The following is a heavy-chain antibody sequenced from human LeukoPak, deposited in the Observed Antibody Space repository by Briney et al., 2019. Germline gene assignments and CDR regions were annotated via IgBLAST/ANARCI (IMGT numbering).Heavy chain of an antibody. V-gene: IGHV3-23*01. Sequence: GGSLRLSCAASGFTFSSYAMSWARQAPGKGLEWVSAISGSGGSTYYADSVKGRFTISRDNSKNTLYLQMNSLRAEDTGVYYCAKTKPTRGYSYGYDYWGQGTLVTVSS. D-gene: IGHD5-18*01. J-gene: IGHJ4*02. CDR2: ISGSGGST. CDR1: GFTFSSYA. CDR3: AKTKPTRGYSYGYDY.